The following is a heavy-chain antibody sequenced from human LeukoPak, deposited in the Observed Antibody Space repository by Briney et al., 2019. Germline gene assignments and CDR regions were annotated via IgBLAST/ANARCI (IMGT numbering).Heavy chain of an antibody. CDR2: IRNSSTYT. CDR1: GFTFSDYY. J-gene: IGHJ3*02. Sequence: PGGSLRLSCAASGFTFSDYYMSWIRQAPGKGLEWISYIRNSSTYTNYANSVEGRFTISRDNAKNSLYLQMSSLRAEDTAVYYCAKDPRPFDAFDIWGQGTMVTVSS. V-gene: IGHV3-11*05. CDR3: AKDPRPFDAFDI.